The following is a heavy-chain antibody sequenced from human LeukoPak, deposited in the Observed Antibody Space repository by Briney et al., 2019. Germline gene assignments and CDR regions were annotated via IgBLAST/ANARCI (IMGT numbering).Heavy chain of an antibody. D-gene: IGHD6-19*01. CDR2: ISYDGSNK. V-gene: IGHV3-30*03. Sequence: GRSLRLSCAASGFTFSSYGMHWVRQAPGKGLEWVAVISYDGSNKYYADSVKGRFTISRDNSKNTLYLQMNSLRAEDTAVYYCASSPVGSSGWYDYWGQGTLVTVSS. CDR1: GFTFSSYG. CDR3: ASSPVGSSGWYDY. J-gene: IGHJ4*02.